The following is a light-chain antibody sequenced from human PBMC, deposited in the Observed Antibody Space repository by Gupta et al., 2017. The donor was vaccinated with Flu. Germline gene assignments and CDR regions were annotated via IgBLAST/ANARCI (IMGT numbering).Light chain of an antibody. J-gene: IGKJ1*01. CDR1: QSVSSDF. V-gene: IGKV3-20*01. CDR2: GAS. CDR3: QQYGSSPT. Sequence: PGTLSLSPGERATLSCRASQSVSSDFLAWYQQKPGQAPRLLIYGASHRATGVPDRFSGSGSGIDFTLTISRLEPEDFAVYSCQQYGSSPTFGQGTKVEIK.